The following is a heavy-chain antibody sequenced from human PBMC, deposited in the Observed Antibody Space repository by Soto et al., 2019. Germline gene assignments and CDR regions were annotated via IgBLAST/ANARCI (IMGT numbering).Heavy chain of an antibody. V-gene: IGHV3-23*01. CDR3: AKTPRFCSGGACYGGHFDS. J-gene: IGHJ4*02. D-gene: IGHD2-15*01. CDR2: ISARGGST. CDR1: GFTFSVSA. Sequence: EVQLLESGGGLVQPGGALRLSCAASGFTFSVSAMTWVRQAPGKGLEWVSVISARGGSTYYADSVKGRFTISRDYSESTVYLQMNILGVEDTAVYYCAKTPRFCSGGACYGGHFDSWGQGTLVTVSS.